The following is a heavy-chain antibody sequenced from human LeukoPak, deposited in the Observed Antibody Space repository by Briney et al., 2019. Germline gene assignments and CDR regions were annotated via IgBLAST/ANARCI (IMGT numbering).Heavy chain of an antibody. V-gene: IGHV4-34*01. J-gene: IGHJ4*02. CDR3: ASATTVTAGEGRY. Sequence: SETLSLTCAVYGGSFSGYYWSWIRQPPGNGLEWIGEINHSGSTNYNPSLKSRVTISVDTSKNQFSLKLSSVTAADTAVYYCASATTVTAGEGRYWGQGTLVTVSS. D-gene: IGHD4-17*01. CDR2: INHSGST. CDR1: GGSFSGYY.